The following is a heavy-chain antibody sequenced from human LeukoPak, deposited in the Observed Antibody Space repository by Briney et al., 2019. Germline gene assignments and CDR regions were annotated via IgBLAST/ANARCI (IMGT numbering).Heavy chain of an antibody. CDR3: ARDHHNRIDY. V-gene: IGHV4-61*02. J-gene: IGHJ4*02. CDR2: IYTSGST. CDR1: GGSISSGSYY. D-gene: IGHD3-16*02. Sequence: SETLSLTCTVSGGSISSGSYYWSWIRQPAGKGLEWIGRIYTSGSTNYNPSLKSRVTISVDTSKNQFSLKLSSVTAADTAVYYCARDHHNRIDYWGQGTLVTVSS.